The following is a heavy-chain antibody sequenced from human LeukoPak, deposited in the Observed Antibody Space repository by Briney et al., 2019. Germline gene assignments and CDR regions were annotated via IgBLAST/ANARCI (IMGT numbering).Heavy chain of an antibody. D-gene: IGHD1-26*01. V-gene: IGHV3-30*02. CDR3: ARERSHAFDI. Sequence: GGSLRLSCVASGFSFSTSGMHWVRQSPGKGLDWVSFIRNDGNKKNYAESVKGRFTISRDNSKNTLYLQMNSLRAEDTAVYYCARERSHAFDIWGQGTMVTVSS. CDR1: GFSFSTSG. CDR2: IRNDGNKK. J-gene: IGHJ3*02.